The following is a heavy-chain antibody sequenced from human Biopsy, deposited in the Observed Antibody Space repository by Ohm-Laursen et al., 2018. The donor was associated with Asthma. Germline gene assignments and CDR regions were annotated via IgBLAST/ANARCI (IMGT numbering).Heavy chain of an antibody. J-gene: IGHJ6*02. D-gene: IGHD6-19*01. CDR1: GGTFSNFA. V-gene: IGHV1-69*01. CDR3: ARCQVGYSSGWSLLLKKIYYSGMDV. CDR2: IMTVFGTK. Sequence: RISCNAPGGTFSNFAISWVRQAPGQGLEWLGGIMTVFGTKNYAQKVQGRVTITADESTSTAYMEVTSLRSEDTAIYYRARCQVGYSSGWSLLLKKIYYSGMDVWGQGTAVTVSS.